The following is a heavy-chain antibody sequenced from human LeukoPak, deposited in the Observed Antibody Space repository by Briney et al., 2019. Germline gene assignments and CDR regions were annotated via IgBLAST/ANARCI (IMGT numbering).Heavy chain of an antibody. V-gene: IGHV1-46*01. D-gene: IGHD3-22*01. J-gene: IGHJ3*02. CDR2: INPSGGST. Sequence: GASVKVSCKASGYTFTSYYMHWVRQAPGQGLEWMGIINPSGGSTSYAQKFQGRVTMTRDMSTSTVYMELSSLRSEDTAVYYCARDLGSDYYDSSGPIAGAFDIWGQGTMVTVSS. CDR1: GYTFTSYY. CDR3: ARDLGSDYYDSSGPIAGAFDI.